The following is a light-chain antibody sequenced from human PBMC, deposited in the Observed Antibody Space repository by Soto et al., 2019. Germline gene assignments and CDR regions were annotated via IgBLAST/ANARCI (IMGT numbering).Light chain of an antibody. V-gene: IGKV1-39*01. CDR1: QSISKS. J-gene: IGKJ1*01. Sequence: DIQMTQSPSSLSASVGDRVTITCRASQSISKSLNWYQQKPGKAPKLLIYAASFLQSGVPSRFSASGSVTDFTLTINSLQPENVVTYYCQDSHRTPRTFGQGTKVEIK. CDR3: QDSHRTPRT. CDR2: AAS.